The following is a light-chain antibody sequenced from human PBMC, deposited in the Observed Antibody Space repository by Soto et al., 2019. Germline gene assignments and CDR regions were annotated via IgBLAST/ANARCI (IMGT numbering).Light chain of an antibody. CDR3: QQFNSYPIT. V-gene: IGKV1-9*01. Sequence: IPLTQPPAFLSASVGDRVTISCRASQGISSNLAWYQQKPGKAPKILIYAASTLQSGVPSRFSGSGSGTEFTLTISRLQPEDFATYYCQQFNSYPITFGQGTRLEIK. J-gene: IGKJ5*01. CDR2: AAS. CDR1: QGISSN.